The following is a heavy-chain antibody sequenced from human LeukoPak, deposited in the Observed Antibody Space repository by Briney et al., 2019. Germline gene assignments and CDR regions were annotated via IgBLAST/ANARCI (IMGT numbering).Heavy chain of an antibody. Sequence: GGSLRLSCAASGFTFSRNLMTWVRQAPGKGLEWVANIYQDGSEKYYVDSVRGRFTISRDNAKNTLYLQMNSLRAEDTAVYFCESERPSSSWYDYWGQGTLVTVSS. D-gene: IGHD6-13*01. CDR1: GFTFSRNL. V-gene: IGHV3-7*01. CDR2: IYQDGSEK. J-gene: IGHJ4*02. CDR3: ESERPSSSWYDY.